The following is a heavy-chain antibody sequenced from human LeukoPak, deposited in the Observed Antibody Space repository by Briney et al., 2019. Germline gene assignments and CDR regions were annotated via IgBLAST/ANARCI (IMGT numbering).Heavy chain of an antibody. D-gene: IGHD3-10*01. CDR1: GFTFTNHW. CDR3: GRDAVSGSGSIDY. J-gene: IGHJ4*02. V-gene: IGHV3-74*01. CDR2: IRADGGET. Sequence: GGSLRLSCAASGFTFTNHWMHWVRQAPGKGLVWVSRIRADGGETNHADSVKGRFTTSRDNAKNILYLQMNSLGAEGTAVYYCGRDAVSGSGSIDYWGQGVLVTVSS.